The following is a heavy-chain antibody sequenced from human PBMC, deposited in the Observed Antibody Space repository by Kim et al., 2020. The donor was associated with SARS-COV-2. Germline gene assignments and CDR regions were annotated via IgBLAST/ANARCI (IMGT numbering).Heavy chain of an antibody. CDR2: INPNSGGT. D-gene: IGHD3-10*01. V-gene: IGHV1-2*06. Sequence: ASVKVSCKASGYTFTGYYMHWVRQAPGQGLEWMGRINPNSGGTNYAQKFQGRVTMTRDTSISTAYMELSRLRSDDTAVYYCARDLWRITMVRGVILNYWGQGTLVTVSS. CDR3: ARDLWRITMVRGVILNY. CDR1: GYTFTGYY. J-gene: IGHJ4*02.